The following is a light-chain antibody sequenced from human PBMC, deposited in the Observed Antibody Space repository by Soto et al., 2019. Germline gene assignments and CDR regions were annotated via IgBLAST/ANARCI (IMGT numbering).Light chain of an antibody. CDR1: QSLNDW. CDR3: QQYNGYLWT. Sequence: DIQVTQSPSTLSASVGDRVTSTCRASQSLNDWLAWYQQKPGKAPKLLIYKASGLESGVPSRFSGSGSGTEFTLTISSLQPDDFATYYCQQYNGYLWTFGQGTKVEIK. V-gene: IGKV1-5*03. CDR2: KAS. J-gene: IGKJ1*01.